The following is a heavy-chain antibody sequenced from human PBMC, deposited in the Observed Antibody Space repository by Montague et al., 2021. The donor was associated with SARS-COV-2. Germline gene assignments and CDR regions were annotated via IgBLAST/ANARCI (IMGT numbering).Heavy chain of an antibody. V-gene: IGHV4-34*01. D-gene: IGHD4-17*01. CDR3: ARGRTVTTFYYYYYYGMDV. CDR2: INHSGST. Sequence: SETLSLTCAVYGGSFSGYYWSRIRQPPGKGLEWIGVINHSGSTNYNPSLKSRVTISVDTSKNQFSLKLSSVTAADTAVYYCARGRTVTTFYYYYYYGMDVWGQGTTVTVSS. J-gene: IGHJ6*02. CDR1: GGSFSGYY.